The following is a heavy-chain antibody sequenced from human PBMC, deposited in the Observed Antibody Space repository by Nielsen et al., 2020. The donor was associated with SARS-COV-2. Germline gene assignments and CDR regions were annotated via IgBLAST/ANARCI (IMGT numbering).Heavy chain of an antibody. D-gene: IGHD1-26*01. V-gene: IGHV3-74*01. CDR1: GFSFKSNW. CDR3: VRGGSDFDY. J-gene: IGHJ4*02. CDR2: INNDGSTT. Sequence: GESLKISCAASGFSFKSNWMHWVRQVLGKGLIWVARINNDGSTTSYADSVKGRFTISRDNAKNTLYLQMNSLRAEDTVVYYCVRGGSDFDYWGQGTLVTVSS.